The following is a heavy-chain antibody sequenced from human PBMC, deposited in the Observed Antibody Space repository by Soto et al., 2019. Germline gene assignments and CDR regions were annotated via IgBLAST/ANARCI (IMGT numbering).Heavy chain of an antibody. CDR2: IRSKVNTYAT. Sequence: EVQLVESGGGLVQPGGSLKLSCAASGFTFSDSAMHWVRQASGKGLEWVGRIRSKVNTYATAYAASVKRRFTISRDDSMNTAYLQMNSLKTEDTAVYYWTRRRDWTAMDPLDYWGQGTLVTVSS. CDR3: TRRRDWTAMDPLDY. J-gene: IGHJ4*02. CDR1: GFTFSDSA. D-gene: IGHD5-18*01. V-gene: IGHV3-73*02.